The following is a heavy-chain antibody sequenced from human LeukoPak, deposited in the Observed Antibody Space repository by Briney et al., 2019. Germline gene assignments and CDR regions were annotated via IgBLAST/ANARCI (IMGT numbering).Heavy chain of an antibody. Sequence: SETLSLTCSVSGGSLNFHYWTWIWQPPGEGLEYIGDMYYKGGTAFCPSLKRRVNMSVDTPKNQVSLRLDSGTAADTAVYYCGRVVPAGRAFHNWGHGTMVTVSS. CDR1: GGSLNFHY. V-gene: IGHV4-59*11. J-gene: IGHJ3*02. D-gene: IGHD2-2*01. CDR2: MYYKGGT. CDR3: GRVVPAGRAFHN.